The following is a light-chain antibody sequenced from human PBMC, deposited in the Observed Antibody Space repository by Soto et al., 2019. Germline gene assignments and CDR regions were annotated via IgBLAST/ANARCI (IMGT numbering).Light chain of an antibody. Sequence: QSVLTQPPSVSGAPGRRVTISCTWSSSNIGAGYDVHWYLQLPGTAPKLLVYTNNNRPSGVPDRFSGSKSGTSASLAITGLQAEDEADYYCQSYDNRLSAYVFGTGTKVTVL. J-gene: IGLJ1*01. CDR1: SSNIGAGYD. V-gene: IGLV1-40*01. CDR2: TNN. CDR3: QSYDNRLSAYV.